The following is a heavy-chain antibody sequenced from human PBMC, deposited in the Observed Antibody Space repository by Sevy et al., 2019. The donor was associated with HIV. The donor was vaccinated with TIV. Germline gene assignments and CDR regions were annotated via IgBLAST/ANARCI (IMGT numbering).Heavy chain of an antibody. CDR3: AKSLYTSIDAEYYYYMAV. J-gene: IGHJ6*03. D-gene: IGHD3-16*01. CDR2: ISGSGDNT. CDR1: GFTFSSYA. Sequence: GGSLRLSCAASGFTFSSYATSWVRQAPGKGLEWVSTISGSGDNTFYADSAKGPFTISRDNSKNTLYLQMNSLRAEDTAVYYCAKSLYTSIDAEYYYYMAVWGKGTTVTASS. V-gene: IGHV3-23*01.